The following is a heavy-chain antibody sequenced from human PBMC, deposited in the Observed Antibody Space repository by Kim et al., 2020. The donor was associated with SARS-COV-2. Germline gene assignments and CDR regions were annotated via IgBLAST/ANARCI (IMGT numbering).Heavy chain of an antibody. D-gene: IGHD2-8*02. CDR3: ARWRGQRYCTGGVCYFDY. J-gene: IGHJ4*02. V-gene: IGHV4-61*01. Sequence: SETLSLTCTVSGGSVSSGSYYWSWIRQPPGKGLEWIGYIYYSGSTNYNPSLKSRVTISVDTSKNQFSLKLSSVTAADTAVYYCARWRGQRYCTGGVCYFDYWGQGTLVTVSS. CDR1: GGSVSSGSYY. CDR2: IYYSGST.